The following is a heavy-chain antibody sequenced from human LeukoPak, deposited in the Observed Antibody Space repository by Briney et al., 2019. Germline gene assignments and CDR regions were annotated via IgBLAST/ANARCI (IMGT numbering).Heavy chain of an antibody. V-gene: IGHV3-43*01. J-gene: IGHJ4*02. CDR3: ARDRGGNSAGFDS. CDR1: GFSFDDYS. Sequence: GGSLRLSCAASGFSFDDYSMHWVRQHPGKGLEWVSLVSWDGGSVYYADSVRGRFIISRDNRKDSLFLQMKSLKSDDSGLYFCARDRGGNSAGFDSWGQGTLVTVSS. CDR2: VSWDGGSV. D-gene: IGHD5-12*01.